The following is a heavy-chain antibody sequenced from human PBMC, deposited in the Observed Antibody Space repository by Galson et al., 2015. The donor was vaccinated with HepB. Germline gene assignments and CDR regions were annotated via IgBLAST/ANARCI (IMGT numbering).Heavy chain of an antibody. J-gene: IGHJ3*02. V-gene: IGHV3-30*04. D-gene: IGHD3-9*01. Sequence: SLRLSCAASGFTFSSYAMHWVRQAPGKGLEWVAVISYDGSNKYYADSVKGRFTISRDNSKNTLYLQMNSLRAEDTAVYYCVRPSGLRDTYYDILTGSEGAFDIWVQGTMVTVSS. CDR2: ISYDGSNK. CDR3: VRPSGLRDTYYDILTGSEGAFDI. CDR1: GFTFSSYA.